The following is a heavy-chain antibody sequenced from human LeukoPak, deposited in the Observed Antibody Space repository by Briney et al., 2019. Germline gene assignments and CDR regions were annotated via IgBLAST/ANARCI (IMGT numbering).Heavy chain of an antibody. CDR3: ARASGSYYYFDY. CDR1: GGTFSSYA. J-gene: IGHJ4*02. D-gene: IGHD1-26*01. CDR2: IIPIFGTA. Sequence: SVKVSCKASGGTFSSYAISWVRQAPGQGPEWMGGIIPIFGTANYAQKFQGRVTITTDESTSTAYMELSSLRSEDTAVYYCARASGSYYYFDYWGQGTLVTVSS. V-gene: IGHV1-69*05.